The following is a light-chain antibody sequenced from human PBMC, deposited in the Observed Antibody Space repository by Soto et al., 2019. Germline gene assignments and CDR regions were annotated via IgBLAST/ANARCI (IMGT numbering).Light chain of an antibody. CDR1: SSDIGGSNY. CDR2: EVS. Sequence: QSALTQPASVSGSPGQSITISCTGTSSDIGGSNYVSWFQQHPGKGPKLMIFEVSNRPSGVSTRFSASKSGNTASLTISGLQAEDEADYYCSSYTRSNTWVFGGGTKLTVL. CDR3: SSYTRSNTWV. J-gene: IGLJ3*02. V-gene: IGLV2-14*01.